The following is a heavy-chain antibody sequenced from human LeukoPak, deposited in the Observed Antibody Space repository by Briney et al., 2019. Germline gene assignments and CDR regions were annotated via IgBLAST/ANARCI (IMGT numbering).Heavy chain of an antibody. V-gene: IGHV3-48*03. Sequence: QPGGSLRLSCAASGFTFSSYEMNWVRQAPGKGLEWVSYISSSGSTIYYADSVKGRFTISRDNAKNSLYLQTNSLRAEDTAVYYCARERSGRRLQLYAFDIWGQGTMVTVSS. D-gene: IGHD5-24*01. J-gene: IGHJ3*02. CDR1: GFTFSSYE. CDR3: ARERSGRRLQLYAFDI. CDR2: ISSSGSTI.